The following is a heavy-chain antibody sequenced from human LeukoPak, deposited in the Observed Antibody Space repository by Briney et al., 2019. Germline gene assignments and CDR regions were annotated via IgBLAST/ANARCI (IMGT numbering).Heavy chain of an antibody. J-gene: IGHJ1*01. Sequence: GGSLRLSCAASGFTVSSNYMSWVRQAPGKGLEWVSVIYSGGSTYYADSVKGRFTISRDNSKNTLYLQMNSLRAEDTAVYYCARESAASFLGVEYFQYWGQGTLVIVSS. CDR2: IYSGGST. V-gene: IGHV3-66*01. CDR1: GFTVSSNY. CDR3: ARESAASFLGVEYFQY. D-gene: IGHD3-16*01.